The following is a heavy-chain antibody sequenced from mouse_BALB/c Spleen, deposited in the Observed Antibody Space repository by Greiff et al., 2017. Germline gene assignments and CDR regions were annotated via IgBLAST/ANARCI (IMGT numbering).Heavy chain of an antibody. Sequence: EVKLMESGAELVKPGASVKLSCTASGFNIKDTYMHWVKQRPEQGLEWIGRIDPANGNTKYDPKFQGKATITADTSSNTAYLQLSSLTSEDTAVYYCATRKRREGWFAYWGQGTRVTVFA. CDR2: IDPANGNT. V-gene: IGHV14-3*02. J-gene: IGHJ3*01. CDR3: ATRKRREGWFAY. CDR1: GFNIKDTY.